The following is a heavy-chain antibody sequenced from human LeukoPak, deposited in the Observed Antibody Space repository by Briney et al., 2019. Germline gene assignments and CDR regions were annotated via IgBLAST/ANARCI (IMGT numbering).Heavy chain of an antibody. V-gene: IGHV1-18*04. D-gene: IGHD3-22*01. CDR3: ALGFGAYDSSGYHPFDY. J-gene: IGHJ4*02. Sequence: ASVKVSCKASGYTFTGYYMHWVRQAPGQGLEWMGWISAYNGNTNYAQKLQGRVTMTTDTSTSTAYMELRSLRSDDTAVYYCALGFGAYDSSGYHPFDYWGQGTLVTVSS. CDR2: ISAYNGNT. CDR1: GYTFTGYY.